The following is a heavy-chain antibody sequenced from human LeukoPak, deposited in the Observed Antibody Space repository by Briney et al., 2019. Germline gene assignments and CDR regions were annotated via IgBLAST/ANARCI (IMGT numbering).Heavy chain of an antibody. CDR3: ARQRFTIRAYAGNWFDP. CDR1: GGSINGGSYY. J-gene: IGHJ5*02. D-gene: IGHD3-10*01. V-gene: IGHV4-61*02. CDR2: IYNNGIT. Sequence: SETLSLTCTVSGGSINGGSYYWSWIRQPAGKGLEWIGRIYNNGITNYNPSLKSRVTMSIDTSKNQFSLRLSSVTAADTAVYYCARQRFTIRAYAGNWFDPWGQGTLVTVSS.